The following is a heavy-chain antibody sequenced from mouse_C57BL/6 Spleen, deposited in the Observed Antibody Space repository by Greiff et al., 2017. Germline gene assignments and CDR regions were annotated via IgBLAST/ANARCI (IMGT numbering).Heavy chain of an antibody. CDR3: TRDYYGSSYEAMDY. D-gene: IGHD1-1*01. Sequence: VQLQQSGAELVRPGASVTLSCKASGYTFTDYEMHWVKQTPVHGLEWIGAIDPETGGTAYNQKFKGKAILTADQSSSTAYMGLRSLTSEDAAVYYCTRDYYGSSYEAMDYWGQGTSVTVSS. V-gene: IGHV1-15*01. CDR2: IDPETGGT. CDR1: GYTFTDYE. J-gene: IGHJ4*01.